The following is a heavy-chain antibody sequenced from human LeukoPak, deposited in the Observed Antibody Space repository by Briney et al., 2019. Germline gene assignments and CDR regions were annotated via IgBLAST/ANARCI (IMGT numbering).Heavy chain of an antibody. J-gene: IGHJ4*02. V-gene: IGHV4-28*01. CDR1: GYSITSSDW. CDR2: IYYSGST. D-gene: IGHD5-24*01. CDR3: ARLGDGDNLRCFDY. Sequence: PSETLSLTCAVSGYSITSSDWWGWIRQPPGKGLECIGYIYYSGSTYYNPSLKSRATMSVDTSKNQFSLKLSSVTAADTAVYYCARLGDGDNLRCFDYWGQGTLVTVSS.